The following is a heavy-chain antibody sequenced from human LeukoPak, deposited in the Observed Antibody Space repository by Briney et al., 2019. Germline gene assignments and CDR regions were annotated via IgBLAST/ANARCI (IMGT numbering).Heavy chain of an antibody. CDR3: ARGGAYCGGDCYSNWFDP. Sequence: PSETLSLTCTVSGGSINSGDYYWVWIRQPPGEGLEWIGSIYYSGSTSYNPSLKSRVTMTVDTSKNQFSLKLSSVTAADTAVYYCARGGAYCGGDCYSNWFDPWGQGTLVTVSS. V-gene: IGHV4-39*07. CDR2: IYYSGST. CDR1: GGSINSGDYY. J-gene: IGHJ5*02. D-gene: IGHD2-21*02.